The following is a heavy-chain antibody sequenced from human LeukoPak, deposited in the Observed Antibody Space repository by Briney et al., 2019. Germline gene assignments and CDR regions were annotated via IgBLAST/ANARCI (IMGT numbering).Heavy chain of an antibody. CDR2: ISWNSGSI. J-gene: IGHJ6*02. CDR1: GFTFDDYA. D-gene: IGHD5-18*01. CDR3: AEDTDHTAMYYGMDV. Sequence: PGGSLRLSRAASGFTFDDYAMHWVRQAPGKGLEWVSGISWNSGSIGYADSVKGRFTISRDNAKNSLYLQMNSLRAEDTALYYCAEDTDHTAMYYGMDVWGQGTTVTVSS. V-gene: IGHV3-9*01.